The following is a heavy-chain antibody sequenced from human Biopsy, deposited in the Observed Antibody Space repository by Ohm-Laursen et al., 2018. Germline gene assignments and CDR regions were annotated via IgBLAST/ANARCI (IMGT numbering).Heavy chain of an antibody. V-gene: IGHV4-59*01. D-gene: IGHD2/OR15-2a*01. Sequence: GTLSLICPVSGGSISSDYWSWIRQTPGKGLEWIGYIYYSGSTNYNPSLKSRVTISVDTSKNQFSLRLNSVTAADTAVYYCARATNSTGWPYYYFYGMDVWGQGTTVTVSS. CDR3: ARATNSTGWPYYYFYGMDV. J-gene: IGHJ6*02. CDR2: IYYSGST. CDR1: GGSISSDY.